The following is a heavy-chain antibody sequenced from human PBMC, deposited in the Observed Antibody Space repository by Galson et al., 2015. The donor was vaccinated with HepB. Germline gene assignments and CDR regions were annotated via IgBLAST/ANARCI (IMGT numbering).Heavy chain of an antibody. CDR3: ARGVPPLYYFDY. CDR2: IYYSGST. V-gene: IGHV4-59*01. Sequence: TLSLTCTVSGGSISSYYWSWIRQPPGKGLEWIGYIYYSGSTNYNPSLKSRVTISVDTSKNQFSLKLSSVTAADTAVYYCARGVPPLYYFDYWGQGTLVTVSS. CDR1: GGSISSYY. J-gene: IGHJ4*02.